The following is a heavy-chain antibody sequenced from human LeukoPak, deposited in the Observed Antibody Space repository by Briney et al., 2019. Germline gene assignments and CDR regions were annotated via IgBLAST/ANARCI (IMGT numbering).Heavy chain of an antibody. D-gene: IGHD3-22*01. CDR3: ARAYYYDSSGYYPFDY. V-gene: IGHV1-46*01. Sequence: VASVKVSCKASGYTFTSYYMHWVRQAPRQGLEWMGIINPSGGSTSYAQKFQGRVTMTRDTSTSTVYMELSSLRSEDTAVYYCARAYYYDSSGYYPFDYWGQGTLVTVSS. J-gene: IGHJ4*02. CDR2: INPSGGST. CDR1: GYTFTSYY.